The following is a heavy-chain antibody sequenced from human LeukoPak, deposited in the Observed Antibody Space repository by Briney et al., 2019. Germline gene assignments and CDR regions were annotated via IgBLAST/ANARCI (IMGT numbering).Heavy chain of an antibody. CDR2: IYYSGRT. V-gene: IGHV4-30-4*08. D-gene: IGHD3-3*01. CDR1: GGSISSGDYY. Sequence: ASETLSLTCTVSGGSISSGDYYWSWIRQPPGKGLEWIGYIYYSGRTYYNPSLKSRVTISVDTSKNQFSLKLSSVTAADTAVYYCARRANDFWSGYYIYWGQGTLVTVSS. CDR3: ARRANDFWSGYYIY. J-gene: IGHJ4*02.